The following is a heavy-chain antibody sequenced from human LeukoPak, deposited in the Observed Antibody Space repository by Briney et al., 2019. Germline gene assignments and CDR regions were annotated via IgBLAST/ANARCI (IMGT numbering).Heavy chain of an antibody. Sequence: GGSLRLSCAASGFTFSSYEMNWVRQAPGKGLEWVAYISSRSSTIFYADSVKDRFTISRDNGKNSLYLQMSGLRAEDTAVYYCARDHGSSWRSSSHSNMDVWGKGTTVTVSS. V-gene: IGHV3-48*03. J-gene: IGHJ6*03. CDR1: GFTFSSYE. CDR2: ISSRSSTI. D-gene: IGHD6-13*01. CDR3: ARDHGSSWRSSSHSNMDV.